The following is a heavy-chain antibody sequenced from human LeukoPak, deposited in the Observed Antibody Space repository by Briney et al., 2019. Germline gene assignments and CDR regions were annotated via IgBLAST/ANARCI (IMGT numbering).Heavy chain of an antibody. J-gene: IGHJ4*02. Sequence: GVSLRLSCAASGFPLSTFSMHWVRQSSGRGLEYVSAINYKGGPTYYADSVKGRFTISRDNSKNTLYLQMASLRDEDMGVYYCARVGPATAFDYWGQGTQVTVSS. CDR1: GFPLSTFS. CDR2: INYKGGPT. CDR3: ARVGPATAFDY. V-gene: IGHV3-64*02.